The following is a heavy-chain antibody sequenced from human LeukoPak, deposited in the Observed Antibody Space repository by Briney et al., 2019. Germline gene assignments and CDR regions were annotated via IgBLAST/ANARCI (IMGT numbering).Heavy chain of an antibody. CDR3: AKEVYYYGSGSYLGFFDY. CDR2: IIPDGGST. V-gene: IGHV3-43*01. CDR1: GFTFDDYT. J-gene: IGHJ4*02. Sequence: GGSLRLSCAASGFTFDDYTMHWVRQAPGKGLEWVSLIIPDGGSTYFADSVKGRFTISRDNSKNSLYLQMNSLRTEDTALYYCAKEVYYYGSGSYLGFFDYWGQGTLVTVSS. D-gene: IGHD3-10*01.